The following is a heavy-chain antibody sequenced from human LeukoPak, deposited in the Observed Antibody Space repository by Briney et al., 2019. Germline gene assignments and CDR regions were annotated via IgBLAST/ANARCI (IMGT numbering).Heavy chain of an antibody. CDR1: GFTFSSYW. D-gene: IGHD3-10*01. CDR3: ARAHSSGMPPDY. J-gene: IGHJ4*02. Sequence: GGSLRLSCAASGFTFSSYWMHWVRQAPGKGLVWVSRINSAGSSTTYADSVKGRFTISRDNAKSSLYLQMNSLRADDMALYYCARAHSSGMPPDYWGQGTLVTVSS. V-gene: IGHV3-74*01. CDR2: INSAGSST.